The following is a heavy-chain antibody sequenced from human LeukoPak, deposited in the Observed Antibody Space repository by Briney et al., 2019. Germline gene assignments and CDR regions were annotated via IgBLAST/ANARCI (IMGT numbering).Heavy chain of an antibody. J-gene: IGHJ4*02. Sequence: SETLSLTCAVYGGSFSGYYWSWIRQPPGKGLEWIGEINQSGSTNYNPSLKSRVTISVDTSKNQFSLKLSSVTAADTAVYYCARGGRYSYGLRYWGQGTLVTVSS. CDR3: ARGGRYSYGLRY. V-gene: IGHV4-34*01. D-gene: IGHD5-18*01. CDR1: GGSFSGYY. CDR2: INQSGST.